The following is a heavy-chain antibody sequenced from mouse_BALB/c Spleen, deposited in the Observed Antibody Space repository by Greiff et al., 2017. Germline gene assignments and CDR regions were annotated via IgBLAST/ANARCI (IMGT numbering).Heavy chain of an antibody. J-gene: IGHJ3*01. V-gene: IGHV1S81*02. CDR2: INPSNGRT. Sequence: QVQLQQSGAELVKPGASVKLSCKASGYTFTSYWMHWVKQRPGQGLEWIGEINPSNGRTNYNEKFKSKATLTVDKSSSTAYMQLSSLTSEDSAVYYCARGGDSAWFAYWGQGTLVTVSA. CDR1: GYTFTSYW. D-gene: IGHD2-13*01. CDR3: ARGGDSAWFAY.